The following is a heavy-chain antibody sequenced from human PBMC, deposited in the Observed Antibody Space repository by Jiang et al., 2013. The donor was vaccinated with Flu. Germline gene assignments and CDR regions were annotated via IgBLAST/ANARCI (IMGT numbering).Heavy chain of an antibody. V-gene: IGHV4-59*01. Sequence: KPSETLSLTCTVSGDSINSYYWSWIRQPPGKGLEWIGYIYYSGSTNYNPSLKSRVTISVDTSKNQFSLKLSSVTAADTAVYYCARSGSLDPWGQGTLVTVSS. CDR2: IYYSGST. CDR3: ARSGSLDP. CDR1: GDSINSYY. J-gene: IGHJ5*02. D-gene: IGHD3-10*01.